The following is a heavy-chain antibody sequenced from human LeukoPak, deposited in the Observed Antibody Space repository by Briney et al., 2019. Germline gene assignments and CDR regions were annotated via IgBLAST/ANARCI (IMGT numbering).Heavy chain of an antibody. Sequence: GSSVKVSFKASGGTFSSYAISWVRQAPGQGLEWMGRIIPILGIANYAQKFQGRVTITADKSTSTAYMELSSLRSEDTAVYYCANYYYDSSGYYLQVNAFDIWGQGTMVTVSS. CDR3: ANYYYDSSGYYLQVNAFDI. V-gene: IGHV1-69*04. J-gene: IGHJ3*02. CDR1: GGTFSSYA. CDR2: IIPILGIA. D-gene: IGHD3-22*01.